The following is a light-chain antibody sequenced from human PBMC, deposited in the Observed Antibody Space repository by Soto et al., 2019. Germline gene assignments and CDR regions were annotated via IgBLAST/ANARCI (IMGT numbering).Light chain of an antibody. Sequence: QSALTPPASVSASPGQSITISCTGTSSDVGGYNYVSWYQHHPGKAPKLMIYDVSNRPSGVSNRFSGSKSGNTASLTISGLQPEDEADYYCSSYTTSNTRQIVLGTGTKLTVL. J-gene: IGLJ1*01. V-gene: IGLV2-14*03. CDR1: SSDVGGYNY. CDR2: DVS. CDR3: SSYTTSNTRQIV.